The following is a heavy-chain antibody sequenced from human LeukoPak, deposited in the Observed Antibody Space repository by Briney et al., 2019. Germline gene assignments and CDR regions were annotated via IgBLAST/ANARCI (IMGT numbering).Heavy chain of an antibody. CDR1: GGSISSYY. V-gene: IGHV4-4*07. Sequence: PSETLSLTCTVSGGSISSYYWSWIRQPAGKGLEWIGRTYTSGSTNYNPSLKSRVTMSVDTSKNQFSLKLSSVTAADTAVYYCARDGYSTSSHDAFDIWGQGTMVTVSS. CDR2: TYTSGST. CDR3: ARDGYSTSSHDAFDI. D-gene: IGHD6-6*01. J-gene: IGHJ3*02.